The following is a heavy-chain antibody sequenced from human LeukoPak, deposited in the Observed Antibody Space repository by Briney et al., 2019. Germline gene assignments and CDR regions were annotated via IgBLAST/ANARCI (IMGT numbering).Heavy chain of an antibody. D-gene: IGHD3-10*01. CDR3: ARELYGSGSYHYYYYMDV. CDR1: GGSISSSSYY. Sequence: SETLSLTCTVSGGSISSSSYYWGWIRQPPGKRLEWIGSIHYSGSTYYKPSLKSRVTISVDTSKNQFSLKLSSVTAADTAVYYCARELYGSGSYHYYYYMDVWGKGTTVTISS. CDR2: IHYSGST. J-gene: IGHJ6*03. V-gene: IGHV4-39*07.